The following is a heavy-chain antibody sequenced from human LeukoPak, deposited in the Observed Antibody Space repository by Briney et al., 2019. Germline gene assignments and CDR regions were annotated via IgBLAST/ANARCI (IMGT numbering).Heavy chain of an antibody. D-gene: IGHD4-11*01. CDR1: GFIFSHYW. CDR2: IWYDGSNK. CDR3: AKSLDYSNSFDY. V-gene: IGHV3-33*06. Sequence: GGSLRLSCAASGFIFSHYWMHWVRQAPGKGLEWVAIIWYDGSNKYYADSVKGRFTISRDNSKNTLYLQMNSLRAEDTAVYYCAKSLDYSNSFDYWGQGTLVTVSS. J-gene: IGHJ4*02.